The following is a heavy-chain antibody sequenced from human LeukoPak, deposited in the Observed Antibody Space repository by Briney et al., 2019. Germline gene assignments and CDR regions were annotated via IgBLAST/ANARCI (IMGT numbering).Heavy chain of an antibody. J-gene: IGHJ4*02. Sequence: PSETLSLTRAVYGGSFSGYYWSWIRQPPGKGLEWIGEINHSGSTNYNPSLKSRVTISVDTSKNQFSLKLSSVTAADTAVYYCARGYKGPDYWGQGTLVTVSS. CDR1: GGSFSGYY. D-gene: IGHD5-24*01. V-gene: IGHV4-34*01. CDR3: ARGYKGPDY. CDR2: INHSGST.